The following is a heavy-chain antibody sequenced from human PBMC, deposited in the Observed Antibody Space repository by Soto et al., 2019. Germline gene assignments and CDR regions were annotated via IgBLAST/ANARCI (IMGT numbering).Heavy chain of an antibody. V-gene: IGHV1-3*01. Sequence: ASVKVSCKASGYTFTNYAMHCVRQAPGQRLEWMGWINAGNGNTKYSQKFQDRVTITRDTSATTAYMDLSSLRSEDTAVYYCARETVGSGWYDYWGQGTLVTVSS. CDR3: ARETVGSGWYDY. J-gene: IGHJ4*02. CDR1: GYTFTNYA. D-gene: IGHD6-19*01. CDR2: INAGNGNT.